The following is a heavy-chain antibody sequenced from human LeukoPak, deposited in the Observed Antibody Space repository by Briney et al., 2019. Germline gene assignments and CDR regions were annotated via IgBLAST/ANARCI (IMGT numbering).Heavy chain of an antibody. CDR1: GGSISSYY. J-gene: IGHJ4*02. V-gene: IGHV4-4*07. Sequence: SEALSLTCTVSGGSISSYYWSWIRQPAGKGLEWIGRIYTSGSTNYNPSLKSRVTMSVDTSKNQFSLKLSSVTAADTAVYYCARDRSTSSGSYYHLFDYWGQGTLVTVSS. CDR3: ARDRSTSSGSYYHLFDY. CDR2: IYTSGST. D-gene: IGHD3-10*01.